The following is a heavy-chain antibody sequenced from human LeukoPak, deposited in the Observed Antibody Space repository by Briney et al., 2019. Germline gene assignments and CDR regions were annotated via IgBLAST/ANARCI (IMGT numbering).Heavy chain of an antibody. D-gene: IGHD3-16*02. V-gene: IGHV1-8*01. CDR1: GYTFTSYD. Sequence: ASVKVSCKASGYTFTSYDINWVRQATGQGLEWMGWMNPNSGNTGYAQKFRGRVTMTRNTSISTAYMELSSLRSEDTAVYYCARSRSMITFGGVIPLGYWGQGTLVTVSS. CDR3: ARSRSMITFGGVIPLGY. J-gene: IGHJ4*02. CDR2: MNPNSGNT.